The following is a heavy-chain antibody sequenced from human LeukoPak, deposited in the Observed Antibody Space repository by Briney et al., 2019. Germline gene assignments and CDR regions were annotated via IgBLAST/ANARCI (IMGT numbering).Heavy chain of an antibody. J-gene: IGHJ4*02. D-gene: IGHD3-22*01. CDR3: ARHYDDNSGLAYYFDY. Sequence: SETLSLTCTVSGGSISSSSSYWGWIRQPPGKGLEWIGSVCYSGKTYYNPSLKSRVTMSVDTSKNHFSLRLTSVTAADTAVYSCARHYDDNSGLAYYFDYWGQGTLVTVSS. CDR2: VCYSGKT. CDR1: GGSISSSSSY. V-gene: IGHV4-39*01.